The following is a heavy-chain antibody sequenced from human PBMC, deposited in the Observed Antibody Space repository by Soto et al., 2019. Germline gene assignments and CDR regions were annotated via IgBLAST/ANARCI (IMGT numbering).Heavy chain of an antibody. J-gene: IGHJ3*02. D-gene: IGHD6-13*01. CDR2: IYYSGSI. Sequence: SETLSLTCTVSGGSISSYYWSWIRQPPGKGLEWIGYIYYSGSINYNPSLKSRVTISVDTSKNQFSLKLSSVTAADTAVYYCARDPQAAAGAFDIWGQGTMVTVSS. CDR3: ARDPQAAAGAFDI. V-gene: IGHV4-59*01. CDR1: GGSISSYY.